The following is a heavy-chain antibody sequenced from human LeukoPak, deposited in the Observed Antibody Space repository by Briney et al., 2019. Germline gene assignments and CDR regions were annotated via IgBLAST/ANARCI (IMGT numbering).Heavy chain of an antibody. D-gene: IGHD5-18*01. Sequence: ASVKVSCKASGYTLTSYGISWVRQAPGQGLEWMGWISAYNGNTNYAQKLQGRVTMTTDTSTSTAYMELRSLRSDDTAVYYCARAVEYSYGNWFDPWGQGTLVTVSS. CDR2: ISAYNGNT. CDR3: ARAVEYSYGNWFDP. CDR1: GYTLTSYG. J-gene: IGHJ5*02. V-gene: IGHV1-18*01.